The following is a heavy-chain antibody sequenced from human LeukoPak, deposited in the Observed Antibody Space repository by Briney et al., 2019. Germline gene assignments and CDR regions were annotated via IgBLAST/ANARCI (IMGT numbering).Heavy chain of an antibody. D-gene: IGHD6-13*01. V-gene: IGHV3-23*01. Sequence: GGSLRLSCEASGFTFGSFAMYWVRQAPGKGLDWIAGIFGSGGSPHYADSVKGRFTISRDNSKNTVYLQINSLRAEDTAVYYCVRVVTTSSGWYHFDNWGQGTLVTVSS. CDR2: IFGSGGSP. CDR1: GFTFGSFA. J-gene: IGHJ4*02. CDR3: VRVVTTSSGWYHFDN.